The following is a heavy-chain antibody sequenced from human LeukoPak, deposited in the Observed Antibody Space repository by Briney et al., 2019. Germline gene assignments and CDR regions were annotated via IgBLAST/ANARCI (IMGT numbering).Heavy chain of an antibody. V-gene: IGHV1-46*01. J-gene: IGHJ5*02. CDR2: INPRGTAT. D-gene: IGHD3-16*01. CDR1: GHSFTSHY. Sequence: GASVKVSCKASGHSFTSHYMHWVRQAPGQGLEWMGLINPRGTATRYAESFQGRLTLTRDLSTSTDYMELSSLRSDDTAVYFCARDTSEGDYAWWFDPWGQGTLVTVAS. CDR3: ARDTSEGDYAWWFDP.